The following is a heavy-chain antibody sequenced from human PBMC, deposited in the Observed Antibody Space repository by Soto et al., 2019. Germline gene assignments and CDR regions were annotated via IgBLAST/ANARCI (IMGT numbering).Heavy chain of an antibody. CDR3: ARLVAAGLIFDY. CDR1: GGSVSSGSHY. D-gene: IGHD6-13*01. V-gene: IGHV4-61*01. CDR2: IYYSGST. J-gene: IGHJ4*02. Sequence: QVQLQESGPGLVKPSETLSLTCTVSGGSVSSGSHYWSWIRQPPGKGLECLGNIYYSGSTNYNPSLRSRFTISVDTSMNQFSLKLSSVTAADTAVYYCARLVAAGLIFDYWRQGSLVTVSS.